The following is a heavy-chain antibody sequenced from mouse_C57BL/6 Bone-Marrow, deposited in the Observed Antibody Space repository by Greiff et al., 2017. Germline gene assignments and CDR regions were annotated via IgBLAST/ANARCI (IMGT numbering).Heavy chain of an antibody. CDR2: FYPGSGSI. J-gene: IGHJ4*01. D-gene: IGHD2-2*01. Sequence: VQLQESGAELVKPGASVKLSCKASGYTFTEYTIHWVKQRSGQGLEWIGCFYPGSGSIKYNEKFKDKATLTADKSSSTAYMELSRLTSEDSAVYFCARHSRYGFYAMDYWGQGTSVTVSS. CDR1: GYTFTEYT. CDR3: ARHSRYGFYAMDY. V-gene: IGHV1-62-2*01.